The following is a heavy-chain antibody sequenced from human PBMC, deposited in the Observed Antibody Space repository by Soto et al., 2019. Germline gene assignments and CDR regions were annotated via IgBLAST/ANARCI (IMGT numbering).Heavy chain of an antibody. V-gene: IGHV3-7*05. CDR1: GFTFSSYW. J-gene: IGHJ3*02. Sequence: GGSLRLSCAASGFTFSSYWMSWVRQAPGKGLEWVANIKQDGSEKYYVDSVKGRFTISRDKAKNSLYLQMNSLRAEDTAVYYCARGPDGIVGAFDIWGQGTMVTVSS. D-gene: IGHD1-26*01. CDR2: IKQDGSEK. CDR3: ARGPDGIVGAFDI.